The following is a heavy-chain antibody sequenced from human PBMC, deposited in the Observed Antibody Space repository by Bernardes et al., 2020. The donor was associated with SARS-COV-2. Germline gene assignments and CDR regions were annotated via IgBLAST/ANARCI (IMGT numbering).Heavy chain of an antibody. CDR3: AKSMLLYYDFWSDYSQRGYYFDY. D-gene: IGHD3-3*01. CDR1: GFAVSTNY. V-gene: IGHV3-53*01. J-gene: IGHJ4*02. CDR2: MYSGGNA. Sequence: GSLRLSCVASGFAVSTNYMTWVRQAPGKGLECVSVMYSGGNADYTDSVKGRFTVSRDDSKNTLFLQMNSLRAEDTAVYYCAKSMLLYYDFWSDYSQRGYYFDYWGQGTLVTVSS.